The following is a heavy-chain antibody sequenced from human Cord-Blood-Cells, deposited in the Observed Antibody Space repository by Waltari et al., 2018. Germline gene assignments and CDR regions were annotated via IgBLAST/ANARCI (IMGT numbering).Heavy chain of an antibody. D-gene: IGHD3-3*01. CDR2: IDYSGST. CDR3: ARRPYDFWSGYYFDY. CDR1: GGSISNSSYY. V-gene: IGHV4-39*01. J-gene: IGHJ4*02. Sequence: QLQLQESGPGLVKPSETLSLTCTVSGGSISNSSYYWGWIRQPPGKGLEWIGRIDYSGSTYYNPSLKSRVTISVDTSKNQFSLKLSSVTAADTAVYYCARRPYDFWSGYYFDYWGQGTLVTVSS.